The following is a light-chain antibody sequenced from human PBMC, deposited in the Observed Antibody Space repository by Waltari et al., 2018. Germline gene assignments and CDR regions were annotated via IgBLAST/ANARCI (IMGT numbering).Light chain of an antibody. CDR2: EAS. CDR3: LQYYYYFPHT. CDR1: QSLNIW. Sequence: DIQMTQSPSTLSASVGDRVTITCRASQSLNIWLAWYQQKPGKAPNLLIYEASRLQSGVPSRFSGGGSGTEFTLTISSLQPDDFATYYCLQYYYYFPHTFGQGTKLEIK. J-gene: IGKJ2*01. V-gene: IGKV1-5*03.